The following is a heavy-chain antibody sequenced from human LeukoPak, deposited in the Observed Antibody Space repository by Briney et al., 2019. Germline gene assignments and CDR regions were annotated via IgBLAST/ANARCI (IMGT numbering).Heavy chain of an antibody. Sequence: ASVKVSCKASGYTFTGYYMHWVRQAPGQGLEWMGWINPNSGGTNYAQKFQGRVTMTRDTSISTAYMELSRLRSDDTAVYYCARGYCSGGSCYVSVFVYWGQGTLVTASS. D-gene: IGHD2-15*01. CDR1: GYTFTGYY. CDR3: ARGYCSGGSCYVSVFVY. CDR2: INPNSGGT. V-gene: IGHV1-2*02. J-gene: IGHJ4*02.